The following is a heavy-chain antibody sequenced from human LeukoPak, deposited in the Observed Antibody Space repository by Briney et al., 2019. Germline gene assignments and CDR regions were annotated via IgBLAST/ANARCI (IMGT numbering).Heavy chain of an antibody. J-gene: IGHJ6*02. Sequence: SETLSLTCTVSGGSISSGGYSWSWIRQHPGKGLEWIGYIYYSGSTYYNPSLKSRVTISVDTSKNQFSLKLSSVTAAHTAVYYSAKDSRDYSNGYYGMDVWGQGTTVTVSS. CDR2: IYYSGST. V-gene: IGHV4-31*03. D-gene: IGHD4-4*01. CDR3: AKDSRDYSNGYYGMDV. CDR1: GGSISSGGYS.